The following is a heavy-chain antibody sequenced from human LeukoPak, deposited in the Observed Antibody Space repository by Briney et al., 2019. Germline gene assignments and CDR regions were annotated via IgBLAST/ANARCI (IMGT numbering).Heavy chain of an antibody. J-gene: IGHJ4*02. CDR2: ITGGGGST. CDR1: GFTGYNFA. D-gene: IGHD3-3*01. CDR3: AKDGRSGAPFDR. Sequence: PGGSLRLSCVASGFTGYNFAMSWVRQAPGKGLEWVSLITGGGGSTDYADSVKGRFTISRDNSKNTLYLQMNSLRVEDTATYYCAKDGRSGAPFDRWGQGTVLTVSS. V-gene: IGHV3-23*01.